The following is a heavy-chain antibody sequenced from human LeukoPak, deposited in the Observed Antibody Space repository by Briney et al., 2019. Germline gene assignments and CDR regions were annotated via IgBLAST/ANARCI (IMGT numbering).Heavy chain of an antibody. V-gene: IGHV3-23*01. CDR1: GFSFSNYA. Sequence: GGSLRLSCAASGFSFSNYALSWVRQAPGKGLEWVSAISASGTNTYYADSVKGRFTISRDISKNSLYLQMNSLRAEDTAIYFCAKGQYQKGVDDAFDIWGQGTMVTVSS. D-gene: IGHD2-2*01. J-gene: IGHJ3*02. CDR3: AKGQYQKGVDDAFDI. CDR2: ISASGTNT.